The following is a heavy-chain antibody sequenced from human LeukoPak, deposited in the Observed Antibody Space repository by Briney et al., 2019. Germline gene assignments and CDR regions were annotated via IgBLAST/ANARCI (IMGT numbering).Heavy chain of an antibody. CDR1: GFTFSSYE. CDR2: ISSSGSTI. V-gene: IGHV3-48*03. D-gene: IGHD5-24*01. CDR3: ARVRIRDGYKGMYFDY. Sequence: GGSLRLSCAASGFTFSSYEMDWVRQAPGKGLEWVSYISSSGSTIYYADSVKGRFTISRDNAKNSLYLQMNSLRAEDTAVYYCARVRIRDGYKGMYFDYWGQGTLVTVSS. J-gene: IGHJ4*02.